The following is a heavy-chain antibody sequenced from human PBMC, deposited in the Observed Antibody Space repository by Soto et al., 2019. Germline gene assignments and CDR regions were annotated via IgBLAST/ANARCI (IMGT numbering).Heavy chain of an antibody. V-gene: IGHV4-38-2*01. J-gene: IGHJ3*02. CDR2: IYHSGST. CDR3: ARAAGGVYCSGASCYRGPCNI. D-gene: IGHD2-15*01. Sequence: SETLSLTCAVSGYSISSGYYWGWIRQPPGKGLEWIGSIYHSGSTYYNPSLKSRVTISVDTSKNQFSLKLSSVTAADTAVYYCARAAGGVYCSGASCYRGPCNIWGQGTMVTVSS. CDR1: GYSISSGYY.